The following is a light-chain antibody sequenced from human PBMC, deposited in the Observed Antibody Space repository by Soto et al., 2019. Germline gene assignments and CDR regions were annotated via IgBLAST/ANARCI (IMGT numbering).Light chain of an antibody. CDR2: DAS. Sequence: DIQMTQSPSTLSGSVGDRVTITCRASQGVGGWLAWYQQKPGKAPKLLIYDASSLESGVPSRFSGSGSGTEFTLTISSLHTDDFATYYCQQSYSTPVTFGQGTKVDIK. CDR1: QGVGGW. V-gene: IGKV1-5*01. CDR3: QQSYSTPVT. J-gene: IGKJ1*01.